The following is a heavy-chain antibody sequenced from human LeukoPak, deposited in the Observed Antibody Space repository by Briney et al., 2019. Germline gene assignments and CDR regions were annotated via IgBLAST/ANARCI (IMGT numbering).Heavy chain of an antibody. CDR1: GYTFTSYG. D-gene: IGHD4-17*01. V-gene: IGHV1-18*01. Sequence: ASVKVSCKASGYTFTSYGINWVRRAPGQGLEWMGWISVYNGITNYAQILQGRVAMTADRSTSTAYMELRSLRSDDTAVYYCARGPPVFTVSRGDYWGQGTLVTVSS. J-gene: IGHJ4*02. CDR3: ARGPPVFTVSRGDY. CDR2: ISVYNGIT.